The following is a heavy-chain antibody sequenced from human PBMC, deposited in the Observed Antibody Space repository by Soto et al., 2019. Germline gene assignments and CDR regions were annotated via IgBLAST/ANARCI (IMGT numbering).Heavy chain of an antibody. CDR1: GFPFGSHA. D-gene: IGHD3-3*01. CDR2: VSGNGGTT. V-gene: IGHV3-23*01. Sequence: EVQLLESGGGLVQPGGSLRLSCAASGFPFGSHAMSWVRQAPGKGLEWVSLVSGNGGTTNYADSVKGRFTISRDNSQKTLYLHMNSLRAEDTAIYYCAKGKAHTLFGVDTLFDYWGQGTLVTVSS. J-gene: IGHJ4*02. CDR3: AKGKAHTLFGVDTLFDY.